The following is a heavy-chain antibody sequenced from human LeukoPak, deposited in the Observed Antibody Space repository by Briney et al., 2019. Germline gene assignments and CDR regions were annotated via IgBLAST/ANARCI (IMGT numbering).Heavy chain of an antibody. V-gene: IGHV1-69*01. CDR3: ARGRFLEWLLYHPTFDY. CDR1: GGTFSSYA. CDR2: IIPIFGTA. Sequence: SVKVSCKASGGTFSSYAISWVRQAPGQGLEWMGGIIPIFGTANYAQKFQGRVTITADESTSTAYMELSSLRSEDTAVHYCARGRFLEWLLYHPTFDYWAREPWSPSPQ. D-gene: IGHD3-3*01. J-gene: IGHJ4*02.